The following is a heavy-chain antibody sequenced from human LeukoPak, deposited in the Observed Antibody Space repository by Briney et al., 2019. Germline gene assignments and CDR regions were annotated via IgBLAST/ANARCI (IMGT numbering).Heavy chain of an antibody. CDR1: GGTFSSYA. CDR3: ARVQRIAYSSSWYSGWFDP. V-gene: IGHV1-18*01. D-gene: IGHD6-13*01. Sequence: ASVKVSCKASGGTFSSYAISWVRQAPGQGLEWMGWISAYNGNTNYAQKLQGRVTMTTDTSTSTAYMELRSLRSDDTAVYYCARVQRIAYSSSWYSGWFDPWGQGTLVTASS. CDR2: ISAYNGNT. J-gene: IGHJ5*02.